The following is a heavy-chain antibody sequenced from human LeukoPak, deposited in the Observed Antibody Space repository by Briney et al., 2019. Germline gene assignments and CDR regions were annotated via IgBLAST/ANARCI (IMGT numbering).Heavy chain of an antibody. CDR1: GGTFSIYA. CDR2: IIPIFGTA. Sequence: ASVKVSCKASGGTFSIYAISWVRQAPGQGLEWMGGIIPIFGTANYAQKFQGRVTITADESTSTAYMELSSLRSEDTAVYYRARIPDAGTVPTFDPWGQGTLVTVSS. V-gene: IGHV1-69*13. J-gene: IGHJ5*02. CDR3: ARIPDAGTVPTFDP. D-gene: IGHD1-14*01.